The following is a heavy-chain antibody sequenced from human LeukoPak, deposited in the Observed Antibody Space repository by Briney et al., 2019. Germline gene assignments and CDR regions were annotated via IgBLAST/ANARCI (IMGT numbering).Heavy chain of an antibody. D-gene: IGHD6-25*01. J-gene: IGHJ4*02. CDR1: GFTFSSYA. V-gene: IGHV3-23*01. Sequence: GGSLRLSCAASGFTFSSYAMSWVRQAPGKGLEWVSAISGSGGSTYYADSVKGRFTISRDNSKNTLYLQMNSLRAEDTAVYYCANIPIAATTYYFDYWGQGTLVTVSS. CDR2: ISGSGGST. CDR3: ANIPIAATTYYFDY.